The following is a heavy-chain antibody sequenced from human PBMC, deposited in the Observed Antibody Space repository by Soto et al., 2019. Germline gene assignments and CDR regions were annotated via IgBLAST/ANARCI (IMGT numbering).Heavy chain of an antibody. J-gene: IGHJ1*01. V-gene: IGHV4-59*08. Sequence: SETLSLTCTVSGGSISSYYWSWIRQPPGKGLEWIGYIYYSGSTNYNPSLKSRVTISVDTSKNQFSLKLSSVTAADTAVYYCARHNREGSSGHEYFQHWGQGTLVTVSS. CDR2: IYYSGST. CDR3: ARHNREGSSGHEYFQH. D-gene: IGHD6-6*01. CDR1: GGSISSYY.